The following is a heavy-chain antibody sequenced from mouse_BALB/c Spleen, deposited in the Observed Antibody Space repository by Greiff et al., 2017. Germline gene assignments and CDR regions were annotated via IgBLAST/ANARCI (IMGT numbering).Heavy chain of an antibody. CDR2: IWAGGST. J-gene: IGHJ2*01. Sequence: VKLVESGPGLVAPSQSLSITCTVSGFSLTSYGVHWVRQPPGKGLEWLGVIWAGGSTNYNSALMSRLSISKDNSKSQVFLKMNSLQTDDTAMYYCARGEYYGSSHFDYWGQGTTLTVSS. D-gene: IGHD1-1*01. CDR3: ARGEYYGSSHFDY. V-gene: IGHV2-9*02. CDR1: GFSLTSYG.